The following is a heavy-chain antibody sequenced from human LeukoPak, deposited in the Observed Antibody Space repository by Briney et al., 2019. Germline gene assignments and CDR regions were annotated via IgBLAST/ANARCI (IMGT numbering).Heavy chain of an antibody. D-gene: IGHD3-22*01. CDR2: INHSGST. CDR3: ARGVLGRGKYYYDSSGYFLARFGYFDY. CDR1: GGSFSGYY. Sequence: SETLSLTCAVYGGSFSGYYWSWIRQPPGKGLEWIGEINHSGSTNYNPSLKSRVTISVDTSKNQFSLKLSSVTAADTAVYYCARGVLGRGKYYYDSSGYFLARFGYFDYWGQGTLVTVSS. J-gene: IGHJ4*02. V-gene: IGHV4-34*01.